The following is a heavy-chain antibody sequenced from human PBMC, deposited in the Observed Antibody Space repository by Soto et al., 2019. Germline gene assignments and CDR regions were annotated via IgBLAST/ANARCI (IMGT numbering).Heavy chain of an antibody. D-gene: IGHD3-10*01. CDR3: AREYGSGSYCSY. Sequence: QVQLVESGGGVVQPGRSLRLSCAASGFTFSSYGMHWVRQAPGKGLEWVAVIWYDGSNKYYADSVKGRFTISRDNSKNTLYLQMNSLRAEDTAVYYCAREYGSGSYCSYWGQGTLVTVSS. J-gene: IGHJ4*02. CDR2: IWYDGSNK. CDR1: GFTFSSYG. V-gene: IGHV3-33*01.